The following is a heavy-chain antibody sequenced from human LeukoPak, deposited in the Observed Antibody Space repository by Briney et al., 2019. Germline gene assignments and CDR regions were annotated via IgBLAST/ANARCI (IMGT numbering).Heavy chain of an antibody. V-gene: IGHV4-61*10. D-gene: IGHD3-22*01. Sequence: PSETLSLTCTVSGGSISSGSYYWSWIRQPAGKGLEWIGYIYYSGSTNYNPSLKSRVTISVDTSKNQFSLKLSSVTAADTAVYYCAGGLYYDSSGYYDYWGQGTLVTVSS. CDR2: IYYSGST. J-gene: IGHJ4*02. CDR3: AGGLYYDSSGYYDY. CDR1: GGSISSGSYY.